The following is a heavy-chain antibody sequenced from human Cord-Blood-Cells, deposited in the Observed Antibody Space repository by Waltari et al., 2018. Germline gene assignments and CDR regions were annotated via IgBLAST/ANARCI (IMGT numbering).Heavy chain of an antibody. CDR1: GGSISSSSYY. J-gene: IGHJ3*02. CDR2: IYYSGTT. CDR3: AKHVSTTVTKRGAFDI. V-gene: IGHV4-39*01. D-gene: IGHD4-17*01. Sequence: LQLQESGPGLAQPSETLSLTCTVSGGSISSSSYYWGWIRQPPGKGLEWIGCIYYSGTTYYNPSLKSRVTISVDTSKNQFSLKLSSVTAADTAVYYCAKHVSTTVTKRGAFDIWGQGTMVTVSS.